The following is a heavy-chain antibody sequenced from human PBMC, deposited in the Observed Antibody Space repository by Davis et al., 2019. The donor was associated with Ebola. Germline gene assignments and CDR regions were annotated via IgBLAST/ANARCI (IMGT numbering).Heavy chain of an antibody. V-gene: IGHV3-48*03. Sequence: GESLKISCAASGFTFRSWDMNWVRQAPGKGLEWVSYISNTGKTIYYADSVKGRFPISRDNAKNSVYLQMDNLRAEDTAVFYCARIIAASAPFDYRGQGTLVTVSS. CDR2: ISNTGKTI. CDR3: ARIIAASAPFDY. J-gene: IGHJ4*02. D-gene: IGHD6-13*01. CDR1: GFTFRSWD.